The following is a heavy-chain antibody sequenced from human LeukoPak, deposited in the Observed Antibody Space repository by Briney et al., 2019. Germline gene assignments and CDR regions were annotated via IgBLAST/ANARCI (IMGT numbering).Heavy chain of an antibody. D-gene: IGHD2-2*01. J-gene: IGHJ4*02. Sequence: ASVRVSCKTSGYTFNSYGISWVRQAPGQGLEWMGWISAYKGNTNYAQKFQDRVTMTTGTSTSTAYMELRSLRSDDTAVYYCARLTTRYCSSTSCSPGTYWGQGTLVTVSS. CDR1: GYTFNSYG. V-gene: IGHV1-18*01. CDR3: ARLTTRYCSSTSCSPGTY. CDR2: ISAYKGNT.